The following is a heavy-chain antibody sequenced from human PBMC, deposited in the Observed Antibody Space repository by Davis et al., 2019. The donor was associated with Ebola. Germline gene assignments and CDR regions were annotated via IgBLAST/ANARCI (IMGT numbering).Heavy chain of an antibody. J-gene: IGHJ3*02. CDR2: IKQDGSEK. CDR3: ARDATAWELLGVAFDI. D-gene: IGHD1-26*01. CDR1: GFTFSNAW. V-gene: IGHV3-7*01. Sequence: PGGSLRLSCAASGFTFSNAWMSWVRQAPGKGLEWVANIKQDGSEKYYVDSVKGRFTISRDNAKSSLYLQMNSLRAEDTAVYYCARDATAWELLGVAFDIWGQGTMVTVSS.